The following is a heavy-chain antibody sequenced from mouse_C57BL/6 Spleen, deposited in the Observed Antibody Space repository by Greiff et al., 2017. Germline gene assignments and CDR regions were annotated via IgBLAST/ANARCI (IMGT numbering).Heavy chain of an antibody. D-gene: IGHD1-1*01. CDR1: GYTFTSYW. CDR2: IYPGNSDT. Sequence: VQLQQSGTVLARPGASVKMSCKTSGYTFTSYWMHWVKQRPGQGLEWIGAIYPGNSDTSYNQKFKGKAKLTAVTSASTAYMELSSLTNEDSAVYYGTRDYYGSSLVDYYAMDYWGQGTSVTVSS. V-gene: IGHV1-5*01. CDR3: TRDYYGSSLVDYYAMDY. J-gene: IGHJ4*01.